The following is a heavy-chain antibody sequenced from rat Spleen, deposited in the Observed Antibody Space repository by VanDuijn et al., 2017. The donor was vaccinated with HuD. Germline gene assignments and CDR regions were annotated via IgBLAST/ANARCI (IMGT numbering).Heavy chain of an antibody. V-gene: IGHV2-32*01. CDR3: AREWGAGFDY. CDR2: IWSGGNT. CDR1: GFSLPSYH. J-gene: IGHJ2*01. D-gene: IGHD1-2*01. Sequence: QVQLKESGPGLMQPSQTLSLTCIVSGFSLPSYHVHWVRQSPGKGREWMEVIWSGGNTDYNSALKSRLSIRRDTSKSQVFLKVNSLQTEDTATYYCAREWGAGFDYWGQGVMVTVSS.